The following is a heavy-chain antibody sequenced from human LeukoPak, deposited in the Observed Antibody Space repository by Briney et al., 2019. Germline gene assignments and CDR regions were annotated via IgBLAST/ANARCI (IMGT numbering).Heavy chain of an antibody. CDR1: GFTFSSYG. CDR3: AKGQSREMATNGGFDY. V-gene: IGHV3-30*18. Sequence: GGSLRLSCAASGFTFSSYGMHWVRQAPGKGLEWVAVISYDGSNKYYADSVKGRFTISRDNSKNTLYLQMNSLRAEDTAVYYCAKGQSREMATNGGFDYWGQGTLVTVSS. D-gene: IGHD5-24*01. J-gene: IGHJ4*02. CDR2: ISYDGSNK.